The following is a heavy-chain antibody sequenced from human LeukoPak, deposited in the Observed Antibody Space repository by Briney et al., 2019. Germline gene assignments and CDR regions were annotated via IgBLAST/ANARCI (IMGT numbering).Heavy chain of an antibody. CDR3: ARRYGDYGIEAFDI. Sequence: PSETLSLTCTVSGGSISSSSYYWGWIRQPPGKGLEWIGSIYHSGSTYYNPSLKSRVTISIDTSKNQFFLKLSSVTAADTAVYYCARRYGDYGIEAFDIWGQGTMVTVSS. V-gene: IGHV4-39*07. CDR1: GGSISSSSYY. CDR2: IYHSGST. D-gene: IGHD4-17*01. J-gene: IGHJ3*02.